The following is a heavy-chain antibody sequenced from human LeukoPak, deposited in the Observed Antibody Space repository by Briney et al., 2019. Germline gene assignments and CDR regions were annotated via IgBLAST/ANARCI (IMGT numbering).Heavy chain of an antibody. J-gene: IGHJ6*04. CDR3: AELGITMIGGV. V-gene: IGHV3-11*04. CDR1: GFTFSEYY. D-gene: IGHD3-10*02. CDR2: ISHSGSTK. Sequence: GGSLRLSCAASGFTFSEYYMSWIRQAPGKGLEWISYISHSGSTKYYADSVKGRFTISRDNAKNSLYLQMNSLRAEDTAVYYCAELGITMIGGVWGKGTTVTISS.